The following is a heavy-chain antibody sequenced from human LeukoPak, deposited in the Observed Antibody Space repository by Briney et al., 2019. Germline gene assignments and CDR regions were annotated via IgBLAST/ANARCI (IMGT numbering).Heavy chain of an antibody. D-gene: IGHD6-6*01. CDR2: IKQDGSGK. CDR1: GFTFSSYW. CDR3: ARGEYSSSSTVDY. Sequence: GRSLRLSCAASGFTFSSYWMGWVRKAPGKGLEWVANIKQDGSGKYYVDSVKGRFTISRINAKNSLYLQMNSLRAEDTAVYYCARGEYSSSSTVDYWGQGTLVTVS. V-gene: IGHV3-7*01. J-gene: IGHJ4*02.